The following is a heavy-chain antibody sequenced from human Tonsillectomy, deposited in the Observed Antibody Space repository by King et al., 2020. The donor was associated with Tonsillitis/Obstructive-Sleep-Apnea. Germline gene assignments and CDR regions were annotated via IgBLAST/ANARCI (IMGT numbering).Heavy chain of an antibody. CDR2: IWYDGSNK. CDR3: ASHSIAAVGPPGTFDT. J-gene: IGHJ3*02. V-gene: IGHV3-33*01. Sequence: VQLVESGGGVVQPGRSLRLSCAASGFTFSSYGMHWVRQAPGKGLEWVAVIWYDGSNKYYADSVKGRFTISRDNSKNTLYLQMNSLRAEDTAVYYCASHSIAAVGPPGTFDTWGKGKMVTVSS. D-gene: IGHD6-13*01. CDR1: GFTFSSYG.